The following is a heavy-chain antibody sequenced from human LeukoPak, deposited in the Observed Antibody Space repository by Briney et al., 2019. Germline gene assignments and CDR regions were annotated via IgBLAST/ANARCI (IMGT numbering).Heavy chain of an antibody. V-gene: IGHV4-34*01. CDR1: GGSFSGYY. D-gene: IGHD3-16*02. J-gene: IGHJ3*02. CDR3: ARESSMITFGGVIVISDAFDI. CDR2: INHSGST. Sequence: SETLSLTCAVYGGSFSGYYWSWIRQPPGKGLEWIGEINHSGSTNYNPPLKSRVTISVDTSKNQFSLKLSSVTAADTAVYYCARESSMITFGGVIVISDAFDIWGQGTMVTVSS.